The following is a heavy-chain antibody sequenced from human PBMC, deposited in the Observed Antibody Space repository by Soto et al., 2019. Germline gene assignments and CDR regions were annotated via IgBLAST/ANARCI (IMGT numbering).Heavy chain of an antibody. D-gene: IGHD5-12*01. CDR2: IYYSGST. CDR3: ARDDVYSAYVDY. V-gene: IGHV4-59*01. J-gene: IGHJ4*02. Sequence: SETLSLTCTVSGGSISSYYWSWIRHPPGKGLEWIGYIYYSGSTNYNPSLKSRVTISVGTSKNQFSLKLSSVTAADTAVYYCARDDVYSAYVDYWGQGTLVTVSS. CDR1: GGSISSYY.